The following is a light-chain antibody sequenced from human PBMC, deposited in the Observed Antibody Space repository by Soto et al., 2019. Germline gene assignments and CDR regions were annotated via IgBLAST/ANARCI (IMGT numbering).Light chain of an antibody. J-gene: IGKJ2*01. CDR2: GES. V-gene: IGKV3-20*01. CDR1: QSVSSSY. CDR3: QQYGSSSVT. Sequence: EIVLTQSPGTLSLSPGERATLSCRASQSVSSSYLAWYQQKPGQAPRLLIYGESSRATGIPDRFSGSGSGTDFTLTVNRLEPEDCAVYFCQQYGSSSVTFGQGTKLEIK.